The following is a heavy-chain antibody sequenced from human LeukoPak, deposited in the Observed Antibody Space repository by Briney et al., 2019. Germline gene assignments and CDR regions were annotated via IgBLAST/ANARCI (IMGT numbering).Heavy chain of an antibody. Sequence: GGSLRLSCAASGFTFSSYEMNWVRQAPGKGLEWVSYISSSGSTIYYADSVKGRFTISRDNAKNSLHLQMNSLRAEDTAVYYCARAGYYDPWDIWGQGTMVTVSS. D-gene: IGHD3-22*01. J-gene: IGHJ3*02. V-gene: IGHV3-48*03. CDR1: GFTFSSYE. CDR3: ARAGYYDPWDI. CDR2: ISSSGSTI.